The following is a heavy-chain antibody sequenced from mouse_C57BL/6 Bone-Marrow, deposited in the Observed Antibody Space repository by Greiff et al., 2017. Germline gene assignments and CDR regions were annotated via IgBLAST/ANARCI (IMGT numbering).Heavy chain of an antibody. CDR1: GYTFTGYW. CDR2: ILPGSGST. V-gene: IGHV1-9*01. J-gene: IGHJ4*01. CDR3: ARWGCNYGSSPLAMDD. Sequence: VQLQQSGAELMKPGASVKLSCKATGYTFTGYWIEWVKQRPGHGLEWIGEILPGSGSTNYNEKFKGKATFTADTSSNTAYMQLSSLTTVDAAIYYCARWGCNYGSSPLAMDDWGQGTSVTVYS. D-gene: IGHD1-1*01.